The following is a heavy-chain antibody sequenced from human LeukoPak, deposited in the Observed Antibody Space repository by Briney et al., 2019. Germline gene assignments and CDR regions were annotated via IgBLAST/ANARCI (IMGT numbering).Heavy chain of an antibody. V-gene: IGHV3-48*01. CDR1: GFTFSSYS. CDR3: ARAAGYNWNYHPLNYYYYYMDV. CDR2: ISSSSSTI. D-gene: IGHD1-7*01. J-gene: IGHJ6*03. Sequence: PGGSLRLSCAASGFTFSSYSMNWVRQAPGKGLEWVSYISSSSSTIYYADSVKGRFTISRDNAKNSLYLQMNSLRAEDTAVYYCARAAGYNWNYHPLNYYYYYMDVWGKGTTVTVSS.